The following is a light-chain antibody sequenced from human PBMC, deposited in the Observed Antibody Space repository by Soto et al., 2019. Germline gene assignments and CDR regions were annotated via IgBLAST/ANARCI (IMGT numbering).Light chain of an antibody. J-gene: IGLJ1*01. CDR2: EVS. V-gene: IGLV2-14*01. Sequence: QSALTQPASVSGSPGQSITISCTGTISDVGGYNFVSWYQQYPGKAPKLIIYEVSNRPSGISNRFSGSKSGNTASLTISGLQADDEGDYYCSSYTSRTTYVFGTGTKLTVL. CDR3: SSYTSRTTYV. CDR1: ISDVGGYNF.